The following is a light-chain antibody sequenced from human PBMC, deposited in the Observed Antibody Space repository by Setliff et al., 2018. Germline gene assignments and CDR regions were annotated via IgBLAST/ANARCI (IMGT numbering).Light chain of an antibody. V-gene: IGLV2-14*03. CDR3: SSYTRSNTYV. J-gene: IGLJ1*01. CDR2: DAT. Sequence: QSALTQPASVSGSLGQSITISCTGTSSDIGGDNYVSWYQQLPGKAPQLIIYDATYRPSGVSHRFSGSKSGYTASLTISGLQADDEADYHCSSYTRSNTYVFGGGTKVTVL. CDR1: SSDIGGDNY.